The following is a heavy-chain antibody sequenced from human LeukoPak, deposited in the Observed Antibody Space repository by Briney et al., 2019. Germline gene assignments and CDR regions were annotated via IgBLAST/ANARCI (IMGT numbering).Heavy chain of an antibody. D-gene: IGHD2-2*01. CDR3: ARELTEYCSSTSCHDAFDI. J-gene: IGHJ3*02. V-gene: IGHV1-18*01. Sequence: ASVKVSCKASGYTFTSYGISWVRQAPGQGLEWMGWISAYNGNTNYAQKLQGRVTMTTDTSTSTAYMELRSLRSDDTAVHYCARELTEYCSSTSCHDAFDIWGQGTMVTVSS. CDR2: ISAYNGNT. CDR1: GYTFTSYG.